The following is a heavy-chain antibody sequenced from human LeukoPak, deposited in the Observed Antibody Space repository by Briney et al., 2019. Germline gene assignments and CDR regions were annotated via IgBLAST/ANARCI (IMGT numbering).Heavy chain of an antibody. CDR3: AREGSRGWTFDY. V-gene: IGHV3-48*03. D-gene: IGHD6-19*01. Sequence: GGSRRLSCAASGFTFSSYEMNWVRQAPGKGLEWVSYISTSGSTIYYADSVKGRFTISRDSAKNSLSLQMNSLRAEDTAVYYCAREGSRGWTFDYWGQGTLVTVSS. CDR2: ISTSGSTI. J-gene: IGHJ4*02. CDR1: GFTFSSYE.